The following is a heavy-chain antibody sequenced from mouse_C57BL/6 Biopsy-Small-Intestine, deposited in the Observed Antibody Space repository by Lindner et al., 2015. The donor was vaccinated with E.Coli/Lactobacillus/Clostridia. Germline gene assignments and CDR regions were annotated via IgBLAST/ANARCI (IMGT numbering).Heavy chain of an antibody. V-gene: IGHV5-17*01. D-gene: IGHD2-12*01. J-gene: IGHJ3*01. CDR1: GFTFSDYG. CDR3: ARVYRLGWFAY. CDR2: ISSGSTII. Sequence: VQLQESGGDLVKPGGSLKLSCAVSGFTFSDYGIHWVRQAPEKGLEWIAYISSGSTIIYYADTVKGRFTISRDNAKNTLFLQMTSLRSEDTAMYYCARVYRLGWFAYWGQGTLVTVSA.